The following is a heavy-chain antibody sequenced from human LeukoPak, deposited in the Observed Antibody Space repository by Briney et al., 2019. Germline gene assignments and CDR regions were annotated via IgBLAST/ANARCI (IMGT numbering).Heavy chain of an antibody. Sequence: ASVKVSCKTSGYSFTNYYMHWVRQAPGQGLEWMGIINPSGGSTNYAQKVQGRVTMTRDTSTTTVYMELTSLRSEDTAVYYCARDQGLTGYFDYWGQGTLVTVSS. V-gene: IGHV1-46*01. CDR3: ARDQGLTGYFDY. CDR2: INPSGGST. CDR1: GYSFTNYY. D-gene: IGHD3-9*01. J-gene: IGHJ4*02.